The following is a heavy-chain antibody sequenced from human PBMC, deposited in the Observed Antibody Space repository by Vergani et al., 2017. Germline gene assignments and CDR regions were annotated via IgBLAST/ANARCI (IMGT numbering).Heavy chain of an antibody. CDR3: TTDPRYCGDGSCYWLRDHHYYGMDV. V-gene: IGHV3-15*07. D-gene: IGHD2-21*01. CDR2: IKRTFDRGKT. Sequence: EVQLVESGGGIVKPGGSLRLSCVASGFSFRNAWMNWVRRTPGKGLEWVGRIKRTFDRGKTDYPAAVKGRFTISRDDSKNTLCLQMNGLKTEDIGVYYCTTDPRYCGDGSCYWLRDHHYYGMDVWGQGTTVTVSS. CDR1: GFSFRNAW. J-gene: IGHJ6*01.